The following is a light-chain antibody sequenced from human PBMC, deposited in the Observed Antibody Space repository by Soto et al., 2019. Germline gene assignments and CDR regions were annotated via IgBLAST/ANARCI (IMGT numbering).Light chain of an antibody. Sequence: QSVLTQPPSVSGAPGQRITISCTGSSSNIGANYDVQWYQQLPGTAPKLLMYGNNNRPSGVPDRFSGSKSGTSASLAITGLQAEDEADYYCQSYDSSLSGYVFGTGTKLTVL. CDR1: SSNIGANYD. CDR2: GNN. CDR3: QSYDSSLSGYV. V-gene: IGLV1-40*01. J-gene: IGLJ1*01.